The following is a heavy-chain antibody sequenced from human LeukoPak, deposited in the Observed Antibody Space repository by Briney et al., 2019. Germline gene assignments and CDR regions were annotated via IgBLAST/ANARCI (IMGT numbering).Heavy chain of an antibody. CDR1: GYSISGAYY. D-gene: IGHD1-26*01. CDR3: ARQLSGKYLQYFDY. CDR2: IYYSGST. Sequence: PPETLSLTCDVSGYSISGAYYWGWIRQPPGKGLEWIGTIYYSGSTYYNPSLKSRVAISVDTSKSQFSLKLNSVTAADTAVYYCARQLSGKYLQYFDYWGRGTLVTVSS. V-gene: IGHV4-38-2*01. J-gene: IGHJ4*02.